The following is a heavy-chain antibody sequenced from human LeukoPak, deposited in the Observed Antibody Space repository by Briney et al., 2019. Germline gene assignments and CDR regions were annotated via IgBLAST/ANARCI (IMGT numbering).Heavy chain of an antibody. CDR1: GFTFSSYA. V-gene: IGHV3-23*01. J-gene: IGHJ5*02. D-gene: IGHD2-2*01. CDR2: ISGSGGST. CDR3: AKGFCSSFTCFSRFDP. Sequence: GGSLRLSCAASGFTFSSYAMSWVRQAPGKGLEWVSAISGSGGSTYHADSVKGRFTISRDNSKNTLYLQMNSLRVEDTAVYYCAKGFCSSFTCFSRFDPWGQGTLVSVSS.